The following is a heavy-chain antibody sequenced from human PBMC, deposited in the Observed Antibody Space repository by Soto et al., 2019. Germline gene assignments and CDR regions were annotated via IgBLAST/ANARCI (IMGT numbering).Heavy chain of an antibody. D-gene: IGHD6-19*01. V-gene: IGHV3-23*01. J-gene: IGHJ3*02. CDR3: AKTANGWFSAFDI. CDR1: GFTFSTYA. Sequence: EVQLLESGGGLVQPGGSLRLSCAASGFTFSTYAMDWVRQAPGKGLEWVSAISGSGGTTYYADSVKGGFTFSRDNSKNTLYLQMNSLRAEDRAVYYCAKTANGWFSAFDIWGQGTMVTVSS. CDR2: ISGSGGTT.